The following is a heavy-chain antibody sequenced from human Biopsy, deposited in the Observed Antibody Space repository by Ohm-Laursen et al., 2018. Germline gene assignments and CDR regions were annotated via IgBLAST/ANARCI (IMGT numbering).Heavy chain of an antibody. D-gene: IGHD5-24*01. CDR3: ARVMTTIGYYYAMDV. J-gene: IGHJ6*02. CDR1: GGSISTYY. Sequence: TLSLTCTVSGGSISTYYWTWIRQPLGKGLEWLGYIYSSGSTNYNPSLQRRVTISVDTSKSQFSLKLTSVTAADTAVYYCARVMTTIGYYYAMDVWGQGTTVTVSS. V-gene: IGHV4-59*01. CDR2: IYSSGST.